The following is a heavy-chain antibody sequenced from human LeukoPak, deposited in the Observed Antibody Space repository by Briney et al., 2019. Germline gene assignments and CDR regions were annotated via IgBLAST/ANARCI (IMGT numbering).Heavy chain of an antibody. CDR3: ARGRVRGLLWFGDAFDI. V-gene: IGHV4-34*01. CDR2: INHSGST. J-gene: IGHJ3*02. D-gene: IGHD3-10*01. Sequence: SETLSLTCAAYGGSFSGYYWSWIRQPPGKGLEWVGEINHSGSTNYNPSLKSRVTISVDTSKNQFSLKLSSVTAADTAVYYCARGRVRGLLWFGDAFDIWGQGTMVTVSS. CDR1: GGSFSGYY.